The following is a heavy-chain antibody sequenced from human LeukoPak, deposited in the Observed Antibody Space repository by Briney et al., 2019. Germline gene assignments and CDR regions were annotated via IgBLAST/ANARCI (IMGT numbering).Heavy chain of an antibody. CDR3: ARDRRESSKPNDAFDI. CDR1: GGSFSSYY. D-gene: IGHD4-11*01. Sequence: KPSETLSLTCTVSGGSFSSYYWSWIRQSPGKGLEWIGYIYYTGSTNYNPSLESRVTISIDTSKKQLSLKLRSVTAADTAVYYCARDRRESSKPNDAFDIWGQGTMVTVSS. CDR2: IYYTGST. V-gene: IGHV4-59*01. J-gene: IGHJ3*02.